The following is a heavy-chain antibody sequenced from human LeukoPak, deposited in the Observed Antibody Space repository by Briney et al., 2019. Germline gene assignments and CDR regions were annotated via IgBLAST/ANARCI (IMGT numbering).Heavy chain of an antibody. CDR2: IYYSGST. J-gene: IGHJ4*02. Sequence: SETLSLTCTVSGGSISSSSYYWGWIRQPPGKGLEWIGSIYYSGSTYYNPSLKSRVTISVDTSKNQFSLKLSSVTAADTAVYYCARGPIYYGSGSYVGYFDYWGQGTLVTVSS. CDR3: ARGPIYYGSGSYVGYFDY. CDR1: GGSISSSSYY. D-gene: IGHD3-10*01. V-gene: IGHV4-39*07.